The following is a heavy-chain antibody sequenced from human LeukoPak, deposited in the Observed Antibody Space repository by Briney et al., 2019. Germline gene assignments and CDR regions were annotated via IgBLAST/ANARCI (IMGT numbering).Heavy chain of an antibody. D-gene: IGHD3-16*01. Sequence: GGSLRLSCAASGFTFSTYNMNWVRQAPGKGLEWVSSISSSSNYIYYADSVKGRFTISRGNAKNSLYLQMNSLRAEDTDVYYCARDGGASAPDAFDIWGQGTMVTVSS. CDR2: ISSSSNYI. CDR1: GFTFSTYN. V-gene: IGHV3-21*01. J-gene: IGHJ3*02. CDR3: ARDGGASAPDAFDI.